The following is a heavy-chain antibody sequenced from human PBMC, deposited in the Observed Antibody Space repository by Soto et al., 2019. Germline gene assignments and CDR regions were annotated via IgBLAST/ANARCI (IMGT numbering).Heavy chain of an antibody. V-gene: IGHV3-30*18. J-gene: IGHJ4*02. CDR1: GFTFSSYG. D-gene: IGHD6-6*01. Sequence: PGGSLRLSCAASGFTFSSYGMHWVRQAPGKGLEWVAVISYDGSNKYYADSVKGRFTISRDNSKNTLYLQMNSLRAEDTAVYYCAKEQLADGPFDYWGQGTLVTVSS. CDR3: AKEQLADGPFDY. CDR2: ISYDGSNK.